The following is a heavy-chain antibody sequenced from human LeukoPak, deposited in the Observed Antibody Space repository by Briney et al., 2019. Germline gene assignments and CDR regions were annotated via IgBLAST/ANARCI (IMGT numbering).Heavy chain of an antibody. Sequence: GASVTVSCTASGGTFSSYAISWVRQAPGQGLEWMGGIIPIFGTANYAQKFQGRVTITADESTSTAYMELSSLRSEDTAVYYCARGPPYGSGSYGDYWGQGTLVTVSS. CDR1: GGTFSSYA. CDR3: ARGPPYGSGSYGDY. D-gene: IGHD3-10*01. CDR2: IIPIFGTA. J-gene: IGHJ4*02. V-gene: IGHV1-69*13.